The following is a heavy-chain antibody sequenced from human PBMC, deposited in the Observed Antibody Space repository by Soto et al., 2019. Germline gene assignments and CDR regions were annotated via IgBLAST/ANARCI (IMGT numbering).Heavy chain of an antibody. D-gene: IGHD2-8*02. CDR2: ISGSGGST. CDR1: GFTFSSYA. J-gene: IGHJ4*02. CDR3: ANYPGEDTYWFDY. V-gene: IGHV3-23*01. Sequence: EVQVLESGGGLVQPGGSLRLSCAASGFTFSSYAMSWVRQAPGKGLEWVSSISGSGGSTYYADSVKGRCTISRDNSNNTLYLQMYSLRAEDTAISYCANYPGEDTYWFDYWGQGTLVTVSS.